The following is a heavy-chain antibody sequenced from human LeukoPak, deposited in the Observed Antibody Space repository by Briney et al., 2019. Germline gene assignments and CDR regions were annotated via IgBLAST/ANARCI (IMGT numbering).Heavy chain of an antibody. Sequence: SETLSLTCDVQRGSLSGYWWSWIRQSPGKGLEWIGEISRIGSTNYNPSLGSRVSMSVDMSKNQFSLKVSSVTAADTAVYYCARKIASTFGGVIVDHWGQGTLVTVSS. CDR1: RGSLSGYW. D-gene: IGHD3-16*02. V-gene: IGHV4-34*01. CDR3: ARKIASTFGGVIVDH. CDR2: ISRIGST. J-gene: IGHJ4*02.